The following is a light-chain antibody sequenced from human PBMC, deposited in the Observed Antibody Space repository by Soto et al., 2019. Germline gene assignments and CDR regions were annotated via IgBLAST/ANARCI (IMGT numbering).Light chain of an antibody. V-gene: IGLV1-40*01. Sequence: QAVVTQPPSVSGAPGQRVTISCTGSSSNIGAGYDVHWYQQLPGTAPKLLIYVNSNRPSGVPDRFSGSKSGTPASLAITGLQAEDEADYYCQSYDSSLSGYVVFGGGTKLTVL. CDR2: VNS. CDR3: QSYDSSLSGYVV. J-gene: IGLJ2*01. CDR1: SSNIGAGYD.